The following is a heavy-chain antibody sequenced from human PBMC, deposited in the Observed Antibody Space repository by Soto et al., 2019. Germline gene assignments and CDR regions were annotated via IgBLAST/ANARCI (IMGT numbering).Heavy chain of an antibody. J-gene: IGHJ1*01. D-gene: IGHD3-16*01. CDR1: GFTFRSYV. Sequence: QVQLVESGGGVVQPGTSLRVSCVGSGFTFRSYVIHWVRPAPGKGLEWVALTSYDGRDKYYDDSVRGRFTISRDNSRNTVDLQMDSLRLEDTALYYCARWGTTGGLDVWGQGTLVSVS. CDR2: TSYDGRDK. V-gene: IGHV3-30*19. CDR3: ARWGTTGGLDV.